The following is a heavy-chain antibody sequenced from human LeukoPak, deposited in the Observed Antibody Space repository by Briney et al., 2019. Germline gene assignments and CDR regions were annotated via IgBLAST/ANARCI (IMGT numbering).Heavy chain of an antibody. D-gene: IGHD6-13*01. CDR3: ASSRAAAGSPSDRGYYYMDV. CDR1: GGSINSYY. J-gene: IGHJ6*03. V-gene: IGHV4-4*07. CDR2: IYSSGST. Sequence: SETLSLTCTVSGGSINSYYWSWIRQPAGKGLEWIRRIYSSGSTNYNPSLKRRVTMSVDTSKNQFSLKLSSVTAADTALYYCASSRAAAGSPSDRGYYYMDVWGKGTTVTISS.